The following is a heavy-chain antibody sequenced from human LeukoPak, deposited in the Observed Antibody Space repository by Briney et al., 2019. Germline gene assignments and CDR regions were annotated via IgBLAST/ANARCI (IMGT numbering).Heavy chain of an antibody. CDR1: GYTFTDYH. Sequence: GASVKVSCKASGYTFTDYHMHWVRQAPGQGLEWMGWINPNSGDTNYVQKFQGRVTMTRDTSISTAYMELSRLRSDDTAVYYCARDNYNWMFDYWGQGTLVTVSS. J-gene: IGHJ4*02. D-gene: IGHD1-20*01. CDR2: INPNSGDT. CDR3: ARDNYNWMFDY. V-gene: IGHV1-2*02.